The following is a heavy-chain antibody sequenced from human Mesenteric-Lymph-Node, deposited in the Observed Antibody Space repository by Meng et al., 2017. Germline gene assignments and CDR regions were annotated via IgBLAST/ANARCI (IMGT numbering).Heavy chain of an antibody. D-gene: IGHD2-15*01. J-gene: IGHJ5*02. CDR3: ARSTYCSGGSCYGNWFDP. CDR1: ACSVITGGVG. CDR2: IYWNDDK. Sequence: LKESGLTPVNPTPTIPLACTFLACSVITGGVGVGWFRQRPGKALEWLALIYWNDDKRYSPSLKSSLTITKDTSNNQVVLTMTNMDPVDTATYYCARSTYCSGGSCYGNWFDPWGQGTLVTVSS. V-gene: IGHV2-5*01.